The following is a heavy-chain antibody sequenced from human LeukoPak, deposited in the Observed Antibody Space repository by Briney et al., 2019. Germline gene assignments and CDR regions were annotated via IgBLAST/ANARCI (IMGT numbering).Heavy chain of an antibody. Sequence: GGSLRLSCAASGFTFSSYAMHWVRQAPGKGLEWVAVISYDGSNKYYADSVKGRFTISRDNAKNSLYLQMNSLSAEDTALYYCAKDFYYGSGSHHYIDSWGQGTLVTVSS. D-gene: IGHD3-10*01. V-gene: IGHV3-30-3*01. CDR3: AKDFYYGSGSHHYIDS. J-gene: IGHJ4*02. CDR2: ISYDGSNK. CDR1: GFTFSSYA.